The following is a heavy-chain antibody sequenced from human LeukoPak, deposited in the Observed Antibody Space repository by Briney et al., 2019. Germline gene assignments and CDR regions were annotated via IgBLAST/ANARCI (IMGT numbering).Heavy chain of an antibody. Sequence: GGSLRLSCSVSGFIVSSNYMSWVRQAPGKGLEYVSVIYTDGRTYYADFVKGRFIISRDNSRNTLYLQMNSLRAEDTAVYYCVTTTWDTVMIHTPPFDHWGQGTLVTVSS. CDR1: GFIVSSNY. CDR3: VTTTWDTVMIHTPPFDH. D-gene: IGHD3-16*01. CDR2: IYTDGRT. J-gene: IGHJ4*02. V-gene: IGHV3-66*01.